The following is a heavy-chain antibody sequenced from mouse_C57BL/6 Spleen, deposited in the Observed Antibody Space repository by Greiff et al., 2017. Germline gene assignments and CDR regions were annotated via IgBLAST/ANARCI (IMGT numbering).Heavy chain of an antibody. D-gene: IGHD2-3*01. CDR2: IRNKANGYTT. J-gene: IGHJ4*01. CDR1: GFTFTDYY. CDR3: ARYYDGYYDAMDY. Sequence: EVKLMESGGGLVQPGGSLSLSCAASGFTFTDYYMSWVRQPPGKALEWLGFIRNKANGYTTEYSASVKGRFTISRDNFQSILYLQMNSLRAEYSATYYCARYYDGYYDAMDYWGQGTSVTVSS. V-gene: IGHV7-3*01.